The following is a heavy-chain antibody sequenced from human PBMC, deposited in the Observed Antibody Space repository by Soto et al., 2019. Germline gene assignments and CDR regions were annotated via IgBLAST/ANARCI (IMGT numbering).Heavy chain of an antibody. J-gene: IGHJ4*02. D-gene: IGHD2-15*01. Sequence: SETLSLTCGVDGGSFSGYYWSWIRRPPGKGLEWIGEIIHTGSTNYSPSLKSRVAISIDTSKNQFSLQLNSVTAADTAVYYCARGRKDCSAGSCDPLGYWGQGTLVTVSS. V-gene: IGHV4-34*01. CDR3: ARGRKDCSAGSCDPLGY. CDR2: IIHTGST. CDR1: GGSFSGYY.